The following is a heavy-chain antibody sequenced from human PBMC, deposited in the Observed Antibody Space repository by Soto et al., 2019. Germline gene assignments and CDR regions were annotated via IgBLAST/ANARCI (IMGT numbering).Heavy chain of an antibody. V-gene: IGHV4-59*01. Sequence: QVQLQESGPGLVKPSETLSLTCTVSGGSISSYYWSWIRQPPGKGLEWIGYIYYSGSTNYNPSLKSRVTISVDTSKNQFSLKLSSVTAADTAVYYCAILYDSSGYYYFDYWGQGTLVTVSS. J-gene: IGHJ4*02. D-gene: IGHD3-22*01. CDR2: IYYSGST. CDR3: AILYDSSGYYYFDY. CDR1: GGSISSYY.